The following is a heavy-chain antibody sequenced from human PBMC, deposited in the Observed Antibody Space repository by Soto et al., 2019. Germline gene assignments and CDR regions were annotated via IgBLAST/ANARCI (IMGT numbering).Heavy chain of an antibody. CDR1: GGSISSGDYY. J-gene: IGHJ5*02. Sequence: TLSLTCTVSGGSISSGDYYWSWIRQPPGKGLEWIGYIYYSGSTYYNPSLKSRVTISVDTSKNQFSLKLSSVTAADTAVYYCARVHDSSSWYRPGWFDPWGQGTLVTVSS. CDR2: IYYSGST. CDR3: ARVHDSSSWYRPGWFDP. V-gene: IGHV4-30-4*01. D-gene: IGHD6-13*01.